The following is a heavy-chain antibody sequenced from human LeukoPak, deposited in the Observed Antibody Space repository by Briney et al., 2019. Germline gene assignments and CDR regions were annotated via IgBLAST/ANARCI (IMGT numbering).Heavy chain of an antibody. CDR2: ISSTSDYI. V-gene: IGHV3-21*01. D-gene: IGHD3-22*01. CDR3: ARPYYDSSGPSPGY. J-gene: IGHJ4*02. Sequence: GGSLRLSCAASGFTFSSYSMYWVRQAPVKGLEWVSSISSTSDYIYYADSVKGRFTISRDNARNSLYLQMNSLRAEDTAMYYCARPYYDSSGPSPGYWGQGILVAVSS. CDR1: GFTFSSYS.